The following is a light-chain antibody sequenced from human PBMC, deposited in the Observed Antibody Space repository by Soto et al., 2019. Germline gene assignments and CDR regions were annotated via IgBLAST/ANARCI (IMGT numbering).Light chain of an antibody. Sequence: QSALTQPASVSGSPGQSITISCTGTSSDIGDYNYVSWYQQHPGKAPKVLIHDVSNRPSGVSNRFSGSKSGNTASLTISGLQAEDEADYYCCSYTSNTPRVVFGGGTKLTVL. CDR3: CSYTSNTPRVV. CDR2: DVS. CDR1: SSDIGDYNY. V-gene: IGLV2-14*03. J-gene: IGLJ2*01.